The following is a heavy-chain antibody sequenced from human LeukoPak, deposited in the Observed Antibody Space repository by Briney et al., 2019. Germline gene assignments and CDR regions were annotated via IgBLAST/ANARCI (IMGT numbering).Heavy chain of an antibody. V-gene: IGHV3-30*04. D-gene: IGHD3-22*01. J-gene: IGHJ3*02. Sequence: PGGSLRLSCAASGFTFSSYAMHWVRQAPGKGLEWVAIISYDGSKKNYADSVKGRFTISRDNSKNTLYLQVSSLRAEDTAVYYCAREITYFYDSGGYWDAFDIWGQGTMVTVSS. CDR1: GFTFSSYA. CDR3: AREITYFYDSGGYWDAFDI. CDR2: ISYDGSKK.